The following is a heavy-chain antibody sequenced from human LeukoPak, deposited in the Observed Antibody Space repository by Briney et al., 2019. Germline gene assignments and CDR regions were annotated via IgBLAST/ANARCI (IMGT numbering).Heavy chain of an antibody. CDR1: GYTFTSYY. J-gene: IGHJ4*02. CDR3: ARDRGGTGDFDY. CDR2: INPSGGST. Sequence: ASVKVSCKASGYTFTSYYMHWVRQAPGQGLEWMGIINPSGGSTSYAQKFQGRVTIARDTSARTAYMELSSLGSEDTAVYYCARDRGGTGDFDYWGQGTLVTVSS. V-gene: IGHV1-46*01. D-gene: IGHD1-1*01.